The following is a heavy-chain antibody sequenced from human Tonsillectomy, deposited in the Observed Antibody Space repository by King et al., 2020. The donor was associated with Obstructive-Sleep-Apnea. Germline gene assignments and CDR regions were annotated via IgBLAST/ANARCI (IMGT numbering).Heavy chain of an antibody. V-gene: IGHV4-59*01. CDR3: ARGGEYSSSSGYFDY. CDR2: IYYSGST. D-gene: IGHD6-6*01. CDR1: GGSISSYY. J-gene: IGHJ4*02. Sequence: QMQLQESGPGLVKPSENLSLTCTVSGGSISSYYWSWIRQPPGKGLEWIGYIYYSGSTNYNPSLKSRVTISVDTSKNQFSLKLSSVTAADTAVYYCARGGEYSSSSGYFDYWGQGTLVTVSS.